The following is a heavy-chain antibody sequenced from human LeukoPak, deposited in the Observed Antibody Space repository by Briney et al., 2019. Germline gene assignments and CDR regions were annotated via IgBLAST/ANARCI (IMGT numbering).Heavy chain of an antibody. J-gene: IGHJ3*02. D-gene: IGHD2-15*01. Sequence: SETLSLACAVYGGSFSGYYWSWIRQPPGKGLEWIGEINHSGSTNYNPSLKSRVTISVDTSKNQFYIQLRSVTAADTAVYYCARFGYCSGGSCYPAFDIWGQGTMVTVSS. CDR1: GGSFSGYY. V-gene: IGHV4-34*01. CDR3: ARFGYCSGGSCYPAFDI. CDR2: INHSGST.